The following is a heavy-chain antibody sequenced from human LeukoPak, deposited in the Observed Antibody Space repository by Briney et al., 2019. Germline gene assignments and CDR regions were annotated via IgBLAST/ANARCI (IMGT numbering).Heavy chain of an antibody. CDR1: GFTFSSYG. V-gene: IGHV3-30*19. CDR2: ISYDGSNK. J-gene: IGHJ4*02. CDR3: ATGYYDSSGLFDY. D-gene: IGHD3-22*01. Sequence: GGSLRLSCAASGFTFSSYGMHWVRQAPGKGLEWVAVISYDGSNKYYADSVKGRFTISRDNSKNTLYLQMNSLRAEDTAVYYCATGYYDSSGLFDYWGQGTLVTVSS.